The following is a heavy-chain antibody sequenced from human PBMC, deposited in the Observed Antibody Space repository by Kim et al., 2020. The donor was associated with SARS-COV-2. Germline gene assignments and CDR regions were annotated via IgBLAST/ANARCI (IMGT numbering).Heavy chain of an antibody. J-gene: IGHJ6*02. Sequence: GGSLRLSCAASGFSFDDHAMHWVRQTPGKGLEWVSGISWNSGSIGYADSVKGRFTISRDNAKNSLFLQMSSLRAEDTALYYCAKDVGYCSGGTCRRRPYYYYYGMDVWGQGTTVTVSS. D-gene: IGHD2-15*01. CDR3: AKDVGYCSGGTCRRRPYYYYYGMDV. V-gene: IGHV3-9*01. CDR1: GFSFDDHA. CDR2: ISWNSGSI.